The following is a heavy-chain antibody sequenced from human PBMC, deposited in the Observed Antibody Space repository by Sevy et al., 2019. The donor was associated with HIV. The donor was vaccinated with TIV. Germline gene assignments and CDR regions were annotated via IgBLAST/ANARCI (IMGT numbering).Heavy chain of an antibody. D-gene: IGHD3-3*01. Sequence: GGSLRLSCAGSGFTLGTYSMHWVSQAPGKGLEWVAVIWYDGTKQYYAYSVKGRVTISRDNSKNTMYLHMNALRAEDTAVYYCARGPDTEISLENVLRSFEWVFRGKSFDYWGQGPLVTVSS. CDR2: IWYDGTKQ. J-gene: IGHJ4*02. CDR1: GFTLGTYS. V-gene: IGHV3-30*04. CDR3: ARGPDTEISLENVLRSFEWVFRGKSFDY.